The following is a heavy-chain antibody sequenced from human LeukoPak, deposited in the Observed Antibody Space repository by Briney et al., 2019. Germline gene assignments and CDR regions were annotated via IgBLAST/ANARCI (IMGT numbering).Heavy chain of an antibody. D-gene: IGHD4-11*01. CDR2: IWYDGSNK. CDR3: ARDDYTSYYFDY. J-gene: IGHJ4*02. Sequence: PGGSLRLSCAASGFTFSSYGMHWVRQAPGKWREWVAVIWYDGSNKYYADSVKGRFTISRDNSKNTLYLQMNSLRAEDTAVYYCARDDYTSYYFDYWGQGTLVTVSS. V-gene: IGHV3-33*01. CDR1: GFTFSSYG.